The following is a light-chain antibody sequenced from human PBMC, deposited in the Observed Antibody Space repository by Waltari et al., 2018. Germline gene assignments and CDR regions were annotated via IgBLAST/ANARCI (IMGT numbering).Light chain of an antibody. CDR3: QQYNNYSGT. V-gene: IGKV1-5*03. J-gene: IGKJ1*01. CDR1: QNINYW. Sequence: DIQMTQSPSTLPASVGASVTITCRASQNINYWLAWYQQKPGKAPKLLIYKASNLESGVPSRFSGSGSGTEFTLTISSLQPDDFATYYCQQYNNYSGTFGQGTKVEIK. CDR2: KAS.